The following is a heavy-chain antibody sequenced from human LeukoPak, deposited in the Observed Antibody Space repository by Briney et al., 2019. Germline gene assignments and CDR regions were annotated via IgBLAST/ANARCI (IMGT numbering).Heavy chain of an antibody. CDR2: IYTSGST. D-gene: IGHD5-24*01. V-gene: IGHV4-61*02. Sequence: PSETLSLTCTVSGGSISSGSYYWSWIRQPAGKGLEWIGRIYTSGSTNYNPSLKSRVTISVDTSKNQFSLKLSSVTAADTAVYYCARGRWLQSSTGFYFDYWGQGTLVTVSS. CDR3: ARGRWLQSSTGFYFDY. CDR1: GGSISSGSYY. J-gene: IGHJ4*02.